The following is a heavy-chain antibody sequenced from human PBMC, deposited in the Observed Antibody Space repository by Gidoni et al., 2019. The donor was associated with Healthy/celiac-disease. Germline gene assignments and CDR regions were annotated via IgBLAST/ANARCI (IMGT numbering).Heavy chain of an antibody. CDR1: GGTFSSYA. CDR2: IIPIFGTA. V-gene: IGHV1-69*01. D-gene: IGHD4-17*01. J-gene: IGHJ3*02. CDR3: ARETVGDYGDYVGGNAFDI. Sequence: QVQLVQSGAEVKKPGSSVKVSCKASGGTFSSYAISWVRQAPGQGLEWMGGIIPIFGTANYAQKFQGRVTITADESTSTAYMELSSLRSEDTAVYYCARETVGDYGDYVGGNAFDIWGQGTMVTVSS.